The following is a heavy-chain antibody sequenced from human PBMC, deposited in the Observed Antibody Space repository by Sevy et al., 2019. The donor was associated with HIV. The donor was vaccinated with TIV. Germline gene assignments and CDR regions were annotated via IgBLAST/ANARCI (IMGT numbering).Heavy chain of an antibody. J-gene: IGHJ4*02. CDR1: GFTFSSYA. Sequence: GGSLRLSCAASGFTFSSYAMSWARQAPGKGLEWVSAISGSGGSTYYADSVKGRFTISRDNSKNTLYLQMNSLRAEDTAVYYCAKGYDSSGYYWVSGSSDFDYWGQGTLVTVSS. CDR2: ISGSGGST. V-gene: IGHV3-23*01. D-gene: IGHD3-22*01. CDR3: AKGYDSSGYYWVSGSSDFDY.